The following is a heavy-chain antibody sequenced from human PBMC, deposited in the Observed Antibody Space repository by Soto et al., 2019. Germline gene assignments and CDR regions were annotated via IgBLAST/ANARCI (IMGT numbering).Heavy chain of an antibody. V-gene: IGHV2-5*02. CDR1: GFSLSTSGVS. CDR2: IYWDDDK. D-gene: IGHD1-26*01. CDR3: AHRALPTGDFDH. J-gene: IGHJ4*02. Sequence: QITLKESGPTLVKPTQTLTLTCTFSGFSLSTSGVSVGWIRQPPGKALEWLALIYWDDDKRYSPSLKSRLTMTKDNSKHQVVLTVTNMDPVDTATYYCAHRALPTGDFDHWGQGTLVTVSS.